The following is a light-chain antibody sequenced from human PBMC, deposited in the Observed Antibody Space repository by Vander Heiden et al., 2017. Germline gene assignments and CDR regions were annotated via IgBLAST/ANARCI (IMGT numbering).Light chain of an antibody. CDR3: QQYNNWPLYT. J-gene: IGKJ2*01. CDR2: GAS. V-gene: IGKV3-15*01. Sequence: EIAMTQSPATLSVSPGERATLSCRANQSVSSNLAWYQQKPGQAPRLLIYGASTRATGIPARFSGSGSGTEFTLTISSLQSEDFAVYYCQQYNNWPLYTFGQGTNLEIK. CDR1: QSVSSN.